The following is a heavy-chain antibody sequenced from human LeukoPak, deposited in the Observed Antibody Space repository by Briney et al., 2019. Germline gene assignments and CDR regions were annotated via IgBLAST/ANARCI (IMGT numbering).Heavy chain of an antibody. CDR1: GYTFTSYG. CDR3: ARFSLSFSSSWHYYFHY. J-gene: IGHJ4*02. CDR2: ISAYNGNT. Sequence: ASVKVSCKASGYTFTSYGISWVRQAPGQGLEWMGWISAYNGNTNYAQKLLDRVTMTTDTSTSTAYMELRSLRSDDTAVYYCARFSLSFSSSWHYYFHYWGQGAPAAVSS. D-gene: IGHD6-13*01. V-gene: IGHV1-18*01.